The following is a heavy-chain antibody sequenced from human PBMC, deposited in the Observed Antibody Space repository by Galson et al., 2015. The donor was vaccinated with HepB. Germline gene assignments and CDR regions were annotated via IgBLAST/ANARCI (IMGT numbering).Heavy chain of an antibody. D-gene: IGHD2-15*01. CDR1: GGTFSSYA. V-gene: IGHV1-69*13. CDR2: IIPIFGTA. CDR3: ARDDCSGGSCYEAFDY. J-gene: IGHJ4*02. Sequence: SVKVSCKASGGTFSSYAISWVRQAPGQGLEWMGGIIPIFGTANYAQKFQGRVTITADESTSTAYMELSSLRSEDTAVYYCARDDCSGGSCYEAFDYWGQGTLVTVSS.